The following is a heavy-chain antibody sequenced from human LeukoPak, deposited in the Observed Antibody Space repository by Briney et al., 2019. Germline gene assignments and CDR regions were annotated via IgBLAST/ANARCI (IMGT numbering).Heavy chain of an antibody. CDR2: ISAYNGNT. CDR3: ARDRRYLQGIDVVVVAANY. D-gene: IGHD2-15*01. V-gene: IGHV1-18*01. CDR1: GYTLTELS. Sequence: AASVKVSCKVSGYTLTELSMHWVRQAPGQGLEWMGWISAYNGNTNYAQKLQGRVTMTTDTSTSTAYMELRSLRSDDTAVYYCARDRRYLQGIDVVVVAANYWGQGTLVTVSS. J-gene: IGHJ4*02.